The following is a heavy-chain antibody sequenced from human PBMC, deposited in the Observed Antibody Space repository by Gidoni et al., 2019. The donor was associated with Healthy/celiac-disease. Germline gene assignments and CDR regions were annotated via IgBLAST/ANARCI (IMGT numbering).Heavy chain of an antibody. CDR3: ARGTVAARRGYYYYGMDV. Sequence: QVQLQQWGAGLLKPSETLSLTCAVYGWSFSGYYWSWIRQPPGKGLEWIGEINHSGSTNYNPSLKSRVTISVDTSKNQFSLKLSSVTAADTAVYYCARGTVAARRGYYYYGMDVWGQGTTVTVSS. CDR1: GWSFSGYY. J-gene: IGHJ6*02. D-gene: IGHD6-6*01. V-gene: IGHV4-34*01. CDR2: INHSGST.